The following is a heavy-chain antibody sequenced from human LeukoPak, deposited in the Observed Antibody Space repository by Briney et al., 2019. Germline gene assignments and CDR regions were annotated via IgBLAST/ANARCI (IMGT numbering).Heavy chain of an antibody. CDR2: INPSGGST. D-gene: IGHD6-19*01. Sequence: ASVKVSCKASGYTFTSYYMHWVRQAPGQGLEWMGLINPSGGSTSYAQKFQGRVTMTRDTSTSTVYMELSSLRSEDTAVYYCARGSPPLRWSSGWSTYFDYWGQGTLVTVSS. CDR3: ARGSPPLRWSSGWSTYFDY. J-gene: IGHJ4*02. V-gene: IGHV1-46*01. CDR1: GYTFTSYY.